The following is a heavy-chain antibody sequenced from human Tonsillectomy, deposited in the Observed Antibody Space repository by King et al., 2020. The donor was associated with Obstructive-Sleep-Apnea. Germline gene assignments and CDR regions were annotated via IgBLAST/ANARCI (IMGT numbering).Heavy chain of an antibody. CDR3: ARQAFYNSGWNAALFDY. CDR2: IYYSGST. CDR1: GGSIRSDS. D-gene: IGHD6-19*01. J-gene: IGHJ4*02. V-gene: IGHV4-59*08. Sequence: VQLPESGPGLVKPSETLSLTCTVSGGSIRSDSWSWLRQPPGKGLEWIGYIYYSGSTNYNPSLKSRVTISVDTSKNQFSLKLRSVTAADTAVYFCARQAFYNSGWNAALFDYWGQGTLVTVSS.